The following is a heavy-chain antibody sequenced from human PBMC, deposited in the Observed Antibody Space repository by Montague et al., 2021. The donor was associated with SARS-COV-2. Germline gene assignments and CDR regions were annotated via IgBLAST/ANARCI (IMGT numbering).Heavy chain of an antibody. Sequence: SETLSLTCAVYGGSFSGNYWAWICQSPGKGLEWIAEINHSETTNNNFNPSLRSRVTISVDTSKNQFSLKLSSVTAADTGVYYCARWDRQTLTWIWLRGKSARDYWGQGTLVTVSS. CDR3: ARWDRQTLTWIWLRGKSARDY. V-gene: IGHV4-34*01. J-gene: IGHJ4*02. CDR2: INHSETTNN. CDR1: GGSFSGNY. D-gene: IGHD5-12*01.